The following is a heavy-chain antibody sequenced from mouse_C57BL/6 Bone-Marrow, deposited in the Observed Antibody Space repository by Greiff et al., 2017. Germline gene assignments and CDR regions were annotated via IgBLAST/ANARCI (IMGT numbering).Heavy chain of an antibody. CDR2: IDPETGGT. V-gene: IGHV1-15*01. Sequence: QVQLQQSGAELVRPGASVTLSCKASGYTFTDYEMHWVKQTPVHGLEWIGAIDPETGGTAYNQKFKGKAILTADKSSSTAYMELRSLTSEDSAVYYCTRMGIYYNFDYWGQGTTLTVSS. J-gene: IGHJ2*01. CDR1: GYTFTDYE. CDR3: TRMGIYYNFDY. D-gene: IGHD2-1*01.